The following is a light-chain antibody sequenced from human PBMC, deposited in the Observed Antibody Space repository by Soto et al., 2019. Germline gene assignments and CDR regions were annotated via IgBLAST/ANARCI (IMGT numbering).Light chain of an antibody. CDR3: CSYAGSYTFEVIV. Sequence: QSVLTQPRSVSGSPGQSVTISCTGTSSDVGGYNYVSWYQQHPGKAPKLMIYDVSKRPSGVPDRFSGSKSGNTASLTISGLQAEDEADYYCCSYAGSYTFEVIVFGTGTKVTVL. CDR1: SSDVGGYNY. CDR2: DVS. J-gene: IGLJ1*01. V-gene: IGLV2-11*01.